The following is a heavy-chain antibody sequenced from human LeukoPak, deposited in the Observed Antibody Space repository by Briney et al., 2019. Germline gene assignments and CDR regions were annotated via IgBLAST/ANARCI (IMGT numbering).Heavy chain of an antibody. CDR1: GFTFDDYA. J-gene: IGHJ4*02. V-gene: IGHV3-9*01. CDR3: ARQERYFDY. D-gene: IGHD5-24*01. CDR2: ISWNSNDI. Sequence: PGGSLRLSCAASGFTFDDYAMHWVRQAPGKGLEWVSGISWNSNDIDYSDSVKGRFTISRDNSKNTLYLQMNSLRAEDTAVYYCARQERYFDYWGQGTLVTVSS.